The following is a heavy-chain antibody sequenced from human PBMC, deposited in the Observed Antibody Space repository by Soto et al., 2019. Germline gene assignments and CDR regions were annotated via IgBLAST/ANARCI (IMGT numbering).Heavy chain of an antibody. Sequence: QVQLVQAGAEVKKPGPSVKVSCKASGGTFSSYTISWVRQAPGQGLEWMGRIIPILGIANYAQKFQGRVTSTADKSTSTAYMELSRLRSEDTAVYYCAGGGYGFYYYDGMDVWGQGTTVTVSS. J-gene: IGHJ6*02. CDR2: IIPILGIA. CDR3: AGGGYGFYYYDGMDV. V-gene: IGHV1-69*02. D-gene: IGHD5-12*01. CDR1: GGTFSSYT.